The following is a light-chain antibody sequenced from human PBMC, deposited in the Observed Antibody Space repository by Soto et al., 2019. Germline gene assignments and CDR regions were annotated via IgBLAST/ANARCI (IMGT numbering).Light chain of an antibody. CDR2: DAS. Sequence: EIVLTQSPTTLSLSPGERATLSCRASQSVSNYFAWYQQKPGQAPRLLIYDASTRAADIPARFSGSVSGTACTLTISSLEPEDFEVYYCQQRSDWPLTFGGGTKVEIK. V-gene: IGKV3-11*01. CDR3: QQRSDWPLT. J-gene: IGKJ4*01. CDR1: QSVSNY.